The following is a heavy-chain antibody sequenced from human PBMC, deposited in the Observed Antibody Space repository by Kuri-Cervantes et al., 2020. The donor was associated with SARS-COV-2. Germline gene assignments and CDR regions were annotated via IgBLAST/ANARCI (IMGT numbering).Heavy chain of an antibody. CDR1: GYTFTSYG. CDR3: ARARGVDLFDP. V-gene: IGHV1-69*13. J-gene: IGHJ5*02. D-gene: IGHD3-16*01. CDR2: IIPIFGTA. Sequence: SVKVSCKASGYTFTSYGISWVRQAPGQGLEWMGGIIPIFGTANYAQKFQGRVTITADESTSTAYMELSSLRSEDTAVYYCARARGVDLFDPWGQGTLVTVSS.